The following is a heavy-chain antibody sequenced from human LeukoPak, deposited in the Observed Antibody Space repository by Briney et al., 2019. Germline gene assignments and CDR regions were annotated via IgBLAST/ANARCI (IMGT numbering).Heavy chain of an antibody. V-gene: IGHV4-34*01. D-gene: IGHD6-19*01. CDR1: GESFIGYY. J-gene: IGHJ4*02. CDR3: GRRWLSNGYFDY. Sequence: SETLSLTCAVYGESFIGYYWSWIRQPPGKGLEWIGEINHSGSTNYNPSLKSRVTISVDTSKNQFSLKLSSVTAADTAVYYCGRRWLSNGYFDYWGQGTLVTVSS. CDR2: INHSGST.